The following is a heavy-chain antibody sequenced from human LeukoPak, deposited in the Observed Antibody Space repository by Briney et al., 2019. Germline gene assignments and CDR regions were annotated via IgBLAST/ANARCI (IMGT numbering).Heavy chain of an antibody. CDR3: ARLLPASSGYYYDY. CDR2: INPNSGGT. CDR1: GYTFTGYY. J-gene: IGHJ4*02. V-gene: IGHV1-2*02. Sequence: ASVKVSCKASGYTFTGYYMHWVRQAPGQGLEWMGWINPNSGGTNYAQKFQGRVTMTRDTSISTAYMELSRLSSVTAADTAVYYCARLLPASSGYYYDYWGQGTLVTVSS. D-gene: IGHD3-22*01.